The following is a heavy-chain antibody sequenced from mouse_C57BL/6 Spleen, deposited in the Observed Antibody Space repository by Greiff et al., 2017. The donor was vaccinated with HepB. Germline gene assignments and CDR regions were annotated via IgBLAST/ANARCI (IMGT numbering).Heavy chain of an antibody. Sequence: VQLQQPGAELVKPGASVKLSCKASGYTFTSYWMQWVKQRPGQGLEWIGEIDPSDSYTNYNQKFKGKATLTVDTSSSTAYMQLSSLTSEDSAVYYCARWGSSGYAMDYWGQGTSVTVSS. D-gene: IGHD3-2*02. V-gene: IGHV1-50*01. J-gene: IGHJ4*01. CDR3: ARWGSSGYAMDY. CDR2: IDPSDSYT. CDR1: GYTFTSYW.